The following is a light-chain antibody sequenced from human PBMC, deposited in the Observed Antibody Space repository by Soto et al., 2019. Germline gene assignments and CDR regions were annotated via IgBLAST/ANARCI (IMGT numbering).Light chain of an antibody. J-gene: IGLJ2*01. CDR1: SSDVGGYNY. Sequence: QSALTQPASVSGSPGQSITISCTGTSSDVGGYNYVSWYQQHPGKAPKLMIYEVNDRPSGVSNRFSGSKSGNTASLTISGLQAEDEAEYYCSSYTSISTLVFGGGTKLTVL. CDR3: SSYTSISTLV. CDR2: EVN. V-gene: IGLV2-14*01.